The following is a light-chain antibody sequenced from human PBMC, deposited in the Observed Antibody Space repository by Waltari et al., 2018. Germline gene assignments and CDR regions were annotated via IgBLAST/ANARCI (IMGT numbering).Light chain of an antibody. CDR3: QQYHSYPPT. Sequence: DIQMTQSPSSLPAPVGNKGNPTCRARRDFSKFLGWFQQKPGKAPKSLIYGASRLQSGVPSRFSGSGSGTDFTLTITSLQPEDFATDYCQQYHSYPPTFGPGTKVDVK. CDR2: GAS. V-gene: IGKV1-16*01. J-gene: IGKJ3*01. CDR1: RDFSKF.